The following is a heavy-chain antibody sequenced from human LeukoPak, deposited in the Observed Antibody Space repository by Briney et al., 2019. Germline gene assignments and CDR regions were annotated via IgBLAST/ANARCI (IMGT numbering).Heavy chain of an antibody. CDR3: AKDAGLAPYSGSYLDY. Sequence: PGGSLRPSCAASGFTFSSYGMHWVRQAPGKGLEWVAFIRYDGSNKYYADSVKGRFTISRDNSKNTLYLQMNSLRAEDTAVYYCAKDAGLAPYSGSYLDYWGQGTLVTVSS. CDR2: IRYDGSNK. CDR1: GFTFSSYG. V-gene: IGHV3-30*02. D-gene: IGHD1-26*01. J-gene: IGHJ4*02.